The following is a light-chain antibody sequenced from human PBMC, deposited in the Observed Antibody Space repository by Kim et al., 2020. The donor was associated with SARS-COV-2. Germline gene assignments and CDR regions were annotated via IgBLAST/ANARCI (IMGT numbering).Light chain of an antibody. CDR1: QSVSSSY. Sequence: EIVLTQSPGTLSLSPGERATLSCRASQSVSSSYVAWYQHKPGQAPRLLIYGASNRATGIPDRFSGSGSGTDFTLTISRLEPEDFAVFYCQQYGSSPTFGQGTKVDIK. V-gene: IGKV3-20*01. CDR2: GAS. CDR3: QQYGSSPT. J-gene: IGKJ1*01.